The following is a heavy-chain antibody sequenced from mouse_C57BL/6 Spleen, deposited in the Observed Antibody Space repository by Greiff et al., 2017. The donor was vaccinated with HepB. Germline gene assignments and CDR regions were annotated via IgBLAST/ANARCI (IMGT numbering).Heavy chain of an antibody. J-gene: IGHJ2*01. Sequence: VQLQQPGAELVMPGASVKLSCKASGYTFTSYWMHWVKQRPGQGLEWIGEIDPSDSYTNYNQKFKGKSTLTVDKSSSTAYMQLSSLTSEDSAVYYCARSGSNYEDCGYWGQGTTLTVSS. CDR1: GYTFTSYW. CDR2: IDPSDSYT. D-gene: IGHD2-5*01. V-gene: IGHV1-69*01. CDR3: ARSGSNYEDCGY.